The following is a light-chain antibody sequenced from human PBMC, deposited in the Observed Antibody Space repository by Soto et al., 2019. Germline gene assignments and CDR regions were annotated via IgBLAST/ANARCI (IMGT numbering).Light chain of an antibody. Sequence: ETVMTQSPATLSVSPGERATLSCRASQSVSSKLAWYQQKPGQAPRLLIYGASSRATGIPDRFSGSGSGTDFTLTISRLEPEDFAVYYCQQYGSSPSWTFGQGTK. J-gene: IGKJ1*01. V-gene: IGKV3-20*01. CDR3: QQYGSSPSWT. CDR1: QSVSSK. CDR2: GAS.